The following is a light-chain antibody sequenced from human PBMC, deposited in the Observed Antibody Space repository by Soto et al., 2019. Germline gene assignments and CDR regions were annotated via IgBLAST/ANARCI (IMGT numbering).Light chain of an antibody. J-gene: IGKJ3*01. V-gene: IGKV1-33*01. CDR2: GAS. Sequence: DIQMTQSPSSLSASVGARVSITCQASQDIRTSLSWFQQKPGRAPTLLIYGASYLETGVPSRFRGSGSGTDFTFTISSLQAEDIATYYCQHYHDLPPFTFGPGTRVDVK. CDR3: QHYHDLPPFT. CDR1: QDIRTS.